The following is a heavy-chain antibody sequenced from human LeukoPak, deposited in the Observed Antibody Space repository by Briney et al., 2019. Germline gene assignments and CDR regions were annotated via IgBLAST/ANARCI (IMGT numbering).Heavy chain of an antibody. J-gene: IGHJ4*02. CDR1: GYTFTSHG. CDR2: ISAYNGHR. D-gene: IGHD6-19*01. V-gene: IGHV1-18*01. CDR3: ARGVAVAGTGGSY. Sequence: ASVKVSCKASGYTFTSHGISWVRQAPGQGLEWMGWISAYNGHRKYAQKLQGRVTMTTDTSTSTAYMELRSLRSDDTAVYYCARGVAVAGTGGSYWGQGTLVTVSS.